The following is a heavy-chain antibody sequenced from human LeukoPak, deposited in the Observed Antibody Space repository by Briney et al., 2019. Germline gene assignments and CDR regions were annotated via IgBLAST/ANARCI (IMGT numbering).Heavy chain of an antibody. CDR1: GGSISSYY. J-gene: IGHJ6*02. D-gene: IGHD1-26*01. V-gene: IGHV4-59*01. CDR3: ARVGATRERYYYYGMDV. Sequence: SETLSLTCTVSGGSISSYYWSWIRQPPGKGLEWIGYIYYSGSTNYNPSLKSRVTISVDTSKNQFSLKLSSVTAADTAMYYCARVGATRERYYYYGMDVWGQGTTVTVSS. CDR2: IYYSGST.